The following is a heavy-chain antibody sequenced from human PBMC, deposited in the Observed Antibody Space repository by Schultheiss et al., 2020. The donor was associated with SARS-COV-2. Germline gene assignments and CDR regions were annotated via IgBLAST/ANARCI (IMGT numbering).Heavy chain of an antibody. Sequence: ASVKVSCKASGYTFTSYGISWVRQAPGQGLEWMGRINPNSGGTNYAQKFQGRVTMTRNTSISTADMELSSRRSEDTAVYYCARDPDLRFLEWPHLVVWGQGTLVTVSS. D-gene: IGHD3-3*01. J-gene: IGHJ4*02. V-gene: IGHV1-8*02. CDR2: INPNSGGT. CDR3: ARDPDLRFLEWPHLVV. CDR1: GYTFTSYG.